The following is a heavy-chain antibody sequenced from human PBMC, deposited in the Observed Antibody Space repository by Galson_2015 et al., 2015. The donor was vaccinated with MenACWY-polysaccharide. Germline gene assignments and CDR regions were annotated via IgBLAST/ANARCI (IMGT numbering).Heavy chain of an antibody. D-gene: IGHD5-18*01. J-gene: IGHJ4*02. Sequence: YTGSTYYNPALKSRVTISVDTSKNQISLKLSSVTAADAAVYYCARGRYGWNNYLDCWGQGTLVTVSS. V-gene: IGHV4-39*07. CDR3: ARGRYGWNNYLDC. CDR2: YTGST.